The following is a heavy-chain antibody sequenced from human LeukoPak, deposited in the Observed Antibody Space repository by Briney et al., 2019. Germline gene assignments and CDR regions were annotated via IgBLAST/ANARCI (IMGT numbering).Heavy chain of an antibody. J-gene: IGHJ4*02. V-gene: IGHV3-7*01. D-gene: IGHD3-10*01. Sequence: GGSLRLSCAASGFTFSSYWMSWVRQAPGKGLESVANIKQDAGEKYYVDSVKGRFTISRDNAKNSLFLQMSSLRAEDTAVYYCAAHEYYYGSGEYWGQGTLVTVSS. CDR2: IKQDAGEK. CDR3: AAHEYYYGSGEY. CDR1: GFTFSSYW.